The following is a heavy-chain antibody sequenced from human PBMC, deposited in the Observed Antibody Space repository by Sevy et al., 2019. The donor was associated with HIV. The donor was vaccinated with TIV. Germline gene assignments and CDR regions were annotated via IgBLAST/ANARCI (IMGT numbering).Heavy chain of an antibody. CDR1: GFTFNTHA. CDR2: ISGIGSST. J-gene: IGHJ3*01. Sequence: GGSLRLSCAASGFTFNTHAMNWVRQAPGKGLEWVSVISGIGSSTYYADSVKGRFTISSDNYKNTLYLQMNSLRADDTAVYYCAKALNPALESMIEVIFRSLKGFDVWGQGTMVTVSS. CDR3: AKALNPALESMIEVIFRSLKGFDV. D-gene: IGHD3-22*01. V-gene: IGHV3-23*01.